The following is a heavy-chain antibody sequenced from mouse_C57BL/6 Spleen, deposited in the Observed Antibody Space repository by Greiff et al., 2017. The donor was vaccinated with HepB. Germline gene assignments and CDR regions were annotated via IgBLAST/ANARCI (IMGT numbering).Heavy chain of an antibody. CDR2: ISSGGSYT. D-gene: IGHD2-3*01. V-gene: IGHV5-6*01. CDR3: ARHDGYYYY. Sequence: EVQRVESGGDLVKPGGSLKLSCAASGFTFSSYGMSWVRQTPDKRLEWVATISSGGSYTYYPDSVKGRFTISRDNAKNTRYMQMSSLKSEDTVMYYCARHDGYYYYWGQGTTLTVSS. CDR1: GFTFSSYG. J-gene: IGHJ2*01.